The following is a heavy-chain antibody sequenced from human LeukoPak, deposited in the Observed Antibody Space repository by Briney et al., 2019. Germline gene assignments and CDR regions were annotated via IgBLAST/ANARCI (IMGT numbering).Heavy chain of an antibody. CDR1: GGSISGYY. CDR2: IFYSGST. CDR3: ARVYYGRSYDYWYFDL. Sequence: SETLSLTCTVSGGSISGYYWSWIRQPPGKGLEWIGYIFYSGSTNYNPSLKSRVTISVDTSKNQFSLKLSSVTAADTAVYFCARVYYGRSYDYWYFDLWGRGTLVTVSS. J-gene: IGHJ2*01. D-gene: IGHD3-10*01. V-gene: IGHV4-59*01.